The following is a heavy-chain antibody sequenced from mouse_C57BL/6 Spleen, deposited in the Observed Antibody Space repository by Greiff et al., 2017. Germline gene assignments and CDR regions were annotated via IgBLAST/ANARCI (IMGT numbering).Heavy chain of an antibody. CDR2: IWSGGST. D-gene: IGHD3-3*01. Sequence: VQLQQSGPGLVQPSQSLSITCTVSGFSLTSYGVHWVRQSPGKGLEWLGVIWSGGSTDYNAAFISRLSISKDNSKSHVFFKMNSLQGDDTAIYYGGGGGDGGFAYWGQGTLVTVSA. CDR3: GGGGDGGFAY. CDR1: GFSLTSYG. J-gene: IGHJ3*01. V-gene: IGHV2-2*01.